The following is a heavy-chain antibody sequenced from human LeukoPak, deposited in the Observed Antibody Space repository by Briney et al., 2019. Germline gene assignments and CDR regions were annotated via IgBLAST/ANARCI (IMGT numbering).Heavy chain of an antibody. CDR2: IYYSGST. CDR1: GGSISGYY. J-gene: IGHJ4*02. V-gene: IGHV4-59*01. CDR3: ARPRYYDSSGYYPLDY. D-gene: IGHD3-22*01. Sequence: SETLSLTCTVSGGSISGYYWSWIRQPPGKGLEWIGYIYYSGSTNYNPSLKSRVTISVDTSKNQFSLKLSSVTAADTAVYYCARPRYYDSSGYYPLDYWGQGTLVTVSS.